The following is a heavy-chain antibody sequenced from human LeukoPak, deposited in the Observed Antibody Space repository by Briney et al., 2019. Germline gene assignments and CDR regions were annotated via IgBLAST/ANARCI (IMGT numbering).Heavy chain of an antibody. CDR2: IYYSGST. Sequence: PSETLSLTCTVSGGSISSSSYYWGWIRQPPGKGLEWIGSIYYSGSTYYNPSLKSRVTISVDTSKNQFSLKLSSVTAADTAVYYCAREPPYDSGFDPWGQGTLVTVSS. CDR3: AREPPYDSGFDP. J-gene: IGHJ5*02. V-gene: IGHV4-39*07. CDR1: GGSISSSSYY. D-gene: IGHD3-3*01.